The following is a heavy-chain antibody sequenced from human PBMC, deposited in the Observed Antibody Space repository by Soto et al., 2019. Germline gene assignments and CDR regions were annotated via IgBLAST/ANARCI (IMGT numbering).Heavy chain of an antibody. D-gene: IGHD2-2*01. V-gene: IGHV1-69*06. J-gene: IGHJ6*01. CDR2: IVPMFGSL. Sequence: QVQLVQSGTEVRKPGSSVKVSCKASEDSFSSYPVSWVRQSPGQGIEWMGEIVPMFGSLKSAQKFQDRLAISEDKSTTTVSVELSSLRSEDTAVYYCASINTGQWYHNDMACWGPGPTVIVSS. CDR1: EDSFSSYP. CDR3: ASINTGQWYHNDMAC.